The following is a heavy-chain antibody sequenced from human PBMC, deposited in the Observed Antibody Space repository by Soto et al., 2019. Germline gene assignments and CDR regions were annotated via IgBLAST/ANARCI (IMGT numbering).Heavy chain of an antibody. CDR3: ARDGGGRPGDAFDI. CDR1: GVPFSSYS. Sequence: GGSLSLSCAASGVPFSSYSMHWVRQAPGKGLEWVAVISYDGSNKYYADSVKGRFTISRDNSKNTLYLQMNSLRAEDTAVYYCARDGGGRPGDAFDIWGQGTMVTVSS. D-gene: IGHD2-21*01. J-gene: IGHJ3*02. V-gene: IGHV3-30-3*01. CDR2: ISYDGSNK.